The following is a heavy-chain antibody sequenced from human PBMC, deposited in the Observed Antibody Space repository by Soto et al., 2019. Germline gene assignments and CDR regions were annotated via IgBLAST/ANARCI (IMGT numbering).Heavy chain of an antibody. CDR2: MYGGGET. V-gene: IGHV3-66*01. CDR1: GFTVSNNY. CDR3: ARDPGVNWA. D-gene: IGHD2-8*01. J-gene: IGHJ6*04. Sequence: EVQLVESGGGLVQPGGSLRLSCVASGFTVSNNYMTWVRQAPGKGLEWVSNMYGGGETFYTDSVKGRFTISRDSSTNTLYLHMDNVRAEDTAVYYCARDPGVNWAWGKGTTVTVSS.